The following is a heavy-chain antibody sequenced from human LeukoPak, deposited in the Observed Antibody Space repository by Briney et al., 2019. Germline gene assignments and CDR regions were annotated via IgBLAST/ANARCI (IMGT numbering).Heavy chain of an antibody. CDR3: ARDGAAAGLYFDL. Sequence: GGSLRLSCEVSGFTFTDYWMNWVRQAPGKGPEWVASIRQDGSEKTYVDSVKGRFTISRDNTKNSLSLQLNGLRAEDTAVYYCARDGAAAGLYFDLWGQGTLVTVSS. CDR1: GFTFTDYW. D-gene: IGHD6-13*01. CDR2: IRQDGSEK. J-gene: IGHJ4*01. V-gene: IGHV3-7*01.